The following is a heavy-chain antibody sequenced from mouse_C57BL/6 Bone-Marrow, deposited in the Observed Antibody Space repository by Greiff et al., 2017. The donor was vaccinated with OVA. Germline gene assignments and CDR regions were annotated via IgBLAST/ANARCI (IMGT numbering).Heavy chain of an antibody. CDR1: GYTFTDYN. D-gene: IGHD1-1*01. V-gene: IGHV1-18*01. J-gene: IGHJ3*01. CDR3: ARSLLLRQFAY. Sequence: VQLQQSGPELVKPGASVKIPCKASGYTFTDYNMDWVKQSHGKSLEWIGDINPNNGGTIYNQKFKGKATLTVDKSSSTAYMELRSLTSEDTAVYYCARSLLLRQFAYWGQGTLVTVSA. CDR2: INPNNGGT.